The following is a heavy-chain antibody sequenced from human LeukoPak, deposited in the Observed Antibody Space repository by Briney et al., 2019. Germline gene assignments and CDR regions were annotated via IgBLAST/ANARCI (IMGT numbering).Heavy chain of an antibody. CDR2: IYYSGST. CDR1: GGSISSYY. V-gene: IGHV4-59*08. CDR3: ARLGYYSFRENWFDP. Sequence: SETLSLTCTVSGGSISSYYWSWIRQPPGKGLEWIGYIYYSGSTNYNPSLKSRVTISVDTSKNQFSLKLSSVTAADTAVYYCARLGYYSFRENWFDPWGQGTLVTVSS. D-gene: IGHD3-10*01. J-gene: IGHJ5*02.